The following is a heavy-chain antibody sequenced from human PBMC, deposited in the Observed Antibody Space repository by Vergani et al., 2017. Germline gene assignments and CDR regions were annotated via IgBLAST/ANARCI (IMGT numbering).Heavy chain of an antibody. CDR2: IFPGEADT. CDR1: GYTFTNYW. D-gene: IGHD3-10*01. J-gene: IGHJ4*02. Sequence: EVRLVQSGPEVKKPGESVKISCEPSGYTFTNYWVAWVRQSPGKGLEWMGLIFPGEADTRYSPSFEGQVTISADTSTSPAYVQWPSLKASDTAVYFCARLPRGLRGMSLEYWGQGTLVTVSS. CDR3: ARLPRGLRGMSLEY. V-gene: IGHV5-51*01.